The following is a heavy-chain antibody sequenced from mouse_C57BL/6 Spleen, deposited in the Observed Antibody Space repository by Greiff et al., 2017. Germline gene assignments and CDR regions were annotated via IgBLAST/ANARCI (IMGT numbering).Heavy chain of an antibody. CDR1: GYTFTSYW. J-gene: IGHJ2*01. D-gene: IGHD1-1*01. Sequence: QVQLQQSGAELVKPGASVKLSCKASGYTFTSYWMQWVKQRPGQGLEWIGEIDPSDSYTNYNQKFKGKATLTVDTSSSTAYMQLSSLTSEDSAVYYCARTLFITTVVASDYWGQGTTLTVSS. CDR3: ARTLFITTVVASDY. CDR2: IDPSDSYT. V-gene: IGHV1-50*01.